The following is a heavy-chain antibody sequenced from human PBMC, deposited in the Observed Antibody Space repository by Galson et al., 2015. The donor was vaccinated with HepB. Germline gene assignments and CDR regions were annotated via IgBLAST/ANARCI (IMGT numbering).Heavy chain of an antibody. Sequence: SLRLSCAASGFTFSSYDMHWVRQATGKGLEWVSAIGTAGDTYYPGSVKGRFTISRENAKNSLYLQMNSLRAGDTAVYYCARGSYITMVRGVITGMDVWGQGTTVTVSS. CDR1: GFTFSSYD. V-gene: IGHV3-13*04. J-gene: IGHJ6*02. CDR2: IGTAGDT. CDR3: ARGSYITMVRGVITGMDV. D-gene: IGHD3-10*01.